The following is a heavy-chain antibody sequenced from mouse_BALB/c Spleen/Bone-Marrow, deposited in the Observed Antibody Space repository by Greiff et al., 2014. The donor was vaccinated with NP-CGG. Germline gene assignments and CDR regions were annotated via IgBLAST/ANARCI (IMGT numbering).Heavy chain of an antibody. CDR2: IDPANGNT. V-gene: IGHV14-3*02. D-gene: IGHD1-1*01. CDR1: GFNIKDTY. J-gene: IGHJ2*01. Sequence: DVKLQESGAELVKPGASVKLSCTASGFNIKDTYMHWVKQSPEQGLEWIGRIDPANGNTKYDPNFQGKATITADTSSNTAYLQLSSLTSEDTAVYYCARYYYGSSYFDYWGQGTTLTVSS. CDR3: ARYYYGSSYFDY.